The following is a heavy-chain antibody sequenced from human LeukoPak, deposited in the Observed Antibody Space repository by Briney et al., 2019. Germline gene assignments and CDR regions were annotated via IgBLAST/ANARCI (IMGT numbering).Heavy chain of an antibody. J-gene: IGHJ4*02. CDR3: ARDPGYGLGVDYGDY. V-gene: IGHV3-66*01. Sequence: GGSLRLSCAASGFTVSGNYMSWVRQAPGKGLEWLSVIHRGGNTYYADSVKGRFTISRDSSKNTVFLQMDSLRAEDTAVYYCARDPGYGLGVDYGDYWGQGTLVTVCS. D-gene: IGHD3-10*01. CDR2: IHRGGNT. CDR1: GFTVSGNY.